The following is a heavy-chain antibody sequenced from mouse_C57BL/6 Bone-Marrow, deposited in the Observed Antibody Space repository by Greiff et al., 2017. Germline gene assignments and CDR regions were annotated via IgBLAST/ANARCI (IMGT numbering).Heavy chain of an antibody. CDR3: VRPGYGHFDY. CDR2: IRSKSNNYAT. Sequence: EVMLVESGGGLVQPKGSLKLSCAASGFSFNTYAMNWVRQAPGKGLEWVARIRSKSNNYATYYADSVKDRFTISRDDSESMLYLQMNNLKTEDTAMYYCVRPGYGHFDYWGQGTTLTVSS. V-gene: IGHV10-1*01. D-gene: IGHD3-1*01. CDR1: GFSFNTYA. J-gene: IGHJ2*01.